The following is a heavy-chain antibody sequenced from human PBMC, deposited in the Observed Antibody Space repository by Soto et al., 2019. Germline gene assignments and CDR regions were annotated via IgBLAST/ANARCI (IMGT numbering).Heavy chain of an antibody. CDR2: IYYSGST. J-gene: IGHJ3*02. Sequence: SETLSLTCTVSGGSISSYYWSWIRQPPGKGLEWIGYIYYSGSTNYNPSLKSRVTISVDTSKNQFSLKLSSVTAADTAVYYCARRVAAAGDAFDIWGQGTMVTVS. CDR1: GGSISSYY. D-gene: IGHD6-13*01. CDR3: ARRVAAAGDAFDI. V-gene: IGHV4-59*01.